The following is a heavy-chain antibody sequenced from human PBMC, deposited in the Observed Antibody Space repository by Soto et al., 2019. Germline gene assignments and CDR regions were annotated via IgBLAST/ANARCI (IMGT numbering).Heavy chain of an antibody. CDR3: QGAAAFNGYYYYGMDV. J-gene: IGHJ6*02. V-gene: IGHV3-64D*08. CDR1: GFTFSSYA. Sequence: VQLVESGGGLVQPGGSLRLSCSASGFTFSSYAMHWVRQAPGKGLEYVSAISSNGGSTYYADSVKGRFTISRDNSKNTLYLQMSSLRAEDTAVYYCQGAAAFNGYYYYGMDVWGQGTTVTVSS. CDR2: ISSNGGST. D-gene: IGHD2-2*01.